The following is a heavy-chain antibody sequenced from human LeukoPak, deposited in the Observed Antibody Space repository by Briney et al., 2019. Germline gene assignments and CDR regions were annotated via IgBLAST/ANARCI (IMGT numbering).Heavy chain of an antibody. CDR3: ARGVVGATVGY. CDR1: GYTFTSYG. J-gene: IGHJ4*02. D-gene: IGHD1-26*01. Sequence: ASVKVCFKASGYTFTSYGISWVRQAPGQGLEWMGWISAYNGNTNYAQKLQGRVTMTTDTSTSTAYMELRSLRSDGTAVYYCARGVVGATVGYWGQGTLVTVSS. V-gene: IGHV1-18*01. CDR2: ISAYNGNT.